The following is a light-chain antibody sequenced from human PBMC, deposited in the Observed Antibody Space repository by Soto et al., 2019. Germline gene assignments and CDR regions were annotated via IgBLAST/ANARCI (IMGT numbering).Light chain of an antibody. CDR1: QSIGSW. J-gene: IGKJ2*01. Sequence: DIQITQSPSTLSASVGDRVTITCRASQSIGSWLAWYHQKPGKAPKLLIYKASNLNSGVPSRFSGSRSGTEFTLTISSLQPDDFATYYCQRYDSYFRTFGQGTRLEIK. CDR2: KAS. V-gene: IGKV1-5*03. CDR3: QRYDSYFRT.